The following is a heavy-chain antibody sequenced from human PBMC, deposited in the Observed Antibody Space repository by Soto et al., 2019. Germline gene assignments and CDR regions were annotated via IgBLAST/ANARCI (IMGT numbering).Heavy chain of an antibody. V-gene: IGHV5-10-1*01. Sequence: PGESQKIAWKGSGYIFRNYWIRWVRQVPGKGLEWMGRIDPSNSYTNYGPSFQRHVTFSADESSSTAYLQWNRLKASDTAMYYCARLGGYDSVWGQGTMVTVSS. CDR3: ARLGGYDSV. CDR1: GYIFRNYW. D-gene: IGHD3-22*01. J-gene: IGHJ3*01. CDR2: IDPSNSYT.